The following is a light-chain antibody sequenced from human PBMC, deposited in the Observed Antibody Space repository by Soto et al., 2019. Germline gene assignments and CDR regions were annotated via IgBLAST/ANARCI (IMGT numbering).Light chain of an antibody. CDR2: KAS. CDR3: QQYNSS. CDR1: QSISSW. Sequence: DIQMTQSPSTLFESVGDRVTITCRASQSISSWLAWYQQKPGKAPKLLIYKASSLESGVPSRFSGSGSGTEFTLTISSLQPDDFATYYCQQYNSSFGQGTKVEIK. V-gene: IGKV1-5*03. J-gene: IGKJ1*01.